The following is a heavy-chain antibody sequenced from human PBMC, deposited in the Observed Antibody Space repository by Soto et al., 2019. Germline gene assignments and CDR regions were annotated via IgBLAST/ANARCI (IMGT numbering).Heavy chain of an antibody. D-gene: IGHD4-4*01. Sequence: QVQLVQSGAEVKKPGSSVKVSCKASGGTFSSYAISWVRQAPGQGLEWMGGIIPIFGTANYAQKFQGRVTLTADESTSTAYMELSSLRSEDTAVYYCARDDSSISVFYDGLDVWGQGTTVTVSS. J-gene: IGHJ6*02. CDR1: GGTFSSYA. CDR3: ARDDSSISVFYDGLDV. CDR2: IIPIFGTA. V-gene: IGHV1-69*12.